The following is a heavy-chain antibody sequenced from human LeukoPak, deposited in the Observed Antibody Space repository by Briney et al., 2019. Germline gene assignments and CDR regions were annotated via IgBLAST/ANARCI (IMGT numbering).Heavy chain of an antibody. D-gene: IGHD3-10*01. CDR1: GFIGSSNY. CDR3: ARCRVTMLRGITIGDYGYYMDV. J-gene: IGHJ6*03. Sequence: GGSLRLSCAASGFIGSSNYMSWVRQAPGKGLEWVSVIYSGGSTYYADSVKGRFTISRDKSKNTLYLQMNSLRAEDTAVYYCARCRVTMLRGITIGDYGYYMDVWGKGTTVTISS. V-gene: IGHV3-66*01. CDR2: IYSGGST.